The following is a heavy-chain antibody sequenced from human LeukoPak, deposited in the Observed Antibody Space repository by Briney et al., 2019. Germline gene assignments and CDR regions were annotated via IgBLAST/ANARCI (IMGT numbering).Heavy chain of an antibody. CDR3: ARFDRGGDYIDD. V-gene: IGHV4-39*01. D-gene: IGHD3-16*02. CDR2: IFYSGST. Sequence: PSETLSLTCTVSGGSISSSSHYWGWIRQPPGKGLEWTASIFYSGSTCYNPSLKSRVTISVDTSKNQFSLKLTSVTAADTAVYYCARFDRGGDYIDDWGQGTLVIVSS. CDR1: GGSISSSSHY. J-gene: IGHJ4*02.